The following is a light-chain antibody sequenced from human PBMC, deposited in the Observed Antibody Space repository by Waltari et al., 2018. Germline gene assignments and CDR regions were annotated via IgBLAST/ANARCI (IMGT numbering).Light chain of an antibody. CDR1: QSVLSSSDSRNY. J-gene: IGKJ1*01. CDR2: WAS. V-gene: IGKV4-1*01. CDR3: QQYFSLPWT. Sequence: DIVMNQSPESLPLSLGERAPINCKSTQSVLSSSDSRNYLAWYQQRPGQSPKLLIYWASTREFGVPDRFTGSGSGTDFTLTISSLQAEDVAVYYCQQYFSLPWTFGQGTKVEL.